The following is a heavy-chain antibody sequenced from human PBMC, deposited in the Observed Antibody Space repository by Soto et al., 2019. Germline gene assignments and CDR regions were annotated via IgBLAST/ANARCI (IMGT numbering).Heavy chain of an antibody. CDR2: IYYSGST. Sequence: TLSLTCTLSVGSINDFYCSLIRQPPGKGLEWIAYIYYSGSTDYNHSLKGRVTISVETSKKQFSLKLRSVTAADTAVYYCARVGGVVYRTFDXWGQVTLFTVSX. CDR3: ARVGGVVYRTFDX. V-gene: IGHV4-59*01. CDR1: VGSINDFY. D-gene: IGHD2-8*01. J-gene: IGHJ5*02.